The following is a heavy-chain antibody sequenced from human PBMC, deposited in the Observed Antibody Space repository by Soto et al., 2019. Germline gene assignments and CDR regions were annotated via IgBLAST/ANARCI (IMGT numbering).Heavy chain of an antibody. Sequence: SETLSLTCTISGGSISSSSYYWGWIRQPPGKGLEWIGSIYYSGSTYYNPSLKSRVTISVDTSKNQFSLKLSSVTAADTALYYCSLHYYYGSGRYYYYMDVWGKGTTVTVSS. J-gene: IGHJ6*03. CDR3: SLHYYYGSGRYYYYMDV. CDR2: IYYSGST. D-gene: IGHD3-10*01. CDR1: GGSISSSSYY. V-gene: IGHV4-39*01.